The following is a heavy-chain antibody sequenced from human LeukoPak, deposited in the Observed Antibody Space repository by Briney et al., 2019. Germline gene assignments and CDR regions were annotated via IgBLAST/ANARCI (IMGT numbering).Heavy chain of an antibody. D-gene: IGHD6-19*01. CDR3: AKGGGAVAPPEDYYYMDV. Sequence: GGSLRLSCAASGFTFDDYAMHWVRQAPGKGLEWVSGISWNSGSIVYADSVKGRFTISRDNAKNSLYLQMNSLRAEDTALYYCAKGGGAVAPPEDYYYMDVGGKGPTVTVSS. J-gene: IGHJ6*03. CDR2: ISWNSGSI. V-gene: IGHV3-9*01. CDR1: GFTFDDYA.